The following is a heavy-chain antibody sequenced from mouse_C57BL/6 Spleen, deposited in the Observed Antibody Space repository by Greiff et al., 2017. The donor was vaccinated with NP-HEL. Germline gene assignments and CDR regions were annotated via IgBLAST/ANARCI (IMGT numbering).Heavy chain of an antibody. CDR1: GYSFTSGYY. D-gene: IGHD2-4*01. Sequence: DVKLQESGPGLVKPSQSLSLTCSVTGYSFTSGYYWNWIRQFPGNKLEWRGYISYDGCNNYNPYLKNRISITRDTSKNQFFLKLNSVTTEDTATYYGARANYDYGEGAWFAYWGQGTLVTVSA. J-gene: IGHJ3*01. V-gene: IGHV3-6*01. CDR2: ISYDGCN. CDR3: ARANYDYGEGAWFAY.